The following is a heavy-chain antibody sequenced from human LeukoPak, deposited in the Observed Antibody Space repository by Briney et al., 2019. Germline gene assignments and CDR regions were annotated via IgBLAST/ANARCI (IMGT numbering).Heavy chain of an antibody. V-gene: IGHV4-38-2*02. CDR2: IYRSGST. Sequence: SETLSLTCTVSGYSISSGYHWGWIRQPPGKGLEWIGSIYRSGSTYYNPSLKSRVTISVDTSKNQFSLKLSSVTAADTAVYYCARGRRDFDYWGQGTLVTVSS. CDR3: ARGRRDFDY. CDR1: GYSISSGYH. J-gene: IGHJ4*02.